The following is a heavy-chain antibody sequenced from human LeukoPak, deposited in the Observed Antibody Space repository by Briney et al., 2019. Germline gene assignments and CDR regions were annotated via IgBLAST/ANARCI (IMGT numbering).Heavy chain of an antibody. Sequence: GGSLRLSCAASGLTFSSYEMNWVRQAPGKGLEWVSYISSSGSTIYYADSVKGRFTISRDNAKNSLYLQMNSLRAEDTAVYYCAAERPKLRLARHQHWGQGTLVTVSS. J-gene: IGHJ1*01. D-gene: IGHD6-6*01. CDR3: AAERPKLRLARHQH. CDR1: GLTFSSYE. CDR2: ISSSGSTI. V-gene: IGHV3-48*03.